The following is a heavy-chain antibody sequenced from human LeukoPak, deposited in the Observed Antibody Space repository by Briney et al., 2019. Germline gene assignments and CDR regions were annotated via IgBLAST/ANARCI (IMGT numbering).Heavy chain of an antibody. J-gene: IGHJ1*01. Sequence: GGSLRLSCAASGFTFSSYAMGWVRQAPGKGLKWVSAISGSGVTTHYAGSVKGRFSISRDNSKNTLYLQMNSLRAEDTAVYYCAKKIQVGATSPYSDFQDWGQGTLVTVSS. CDR1: GFTFSSYA. V-gene: IGHV3-23*01. D-gene: IGHD1-26*01. CDR2: ISGSGVTT. CDR3: AKKIQVGATSPYSDFQD.